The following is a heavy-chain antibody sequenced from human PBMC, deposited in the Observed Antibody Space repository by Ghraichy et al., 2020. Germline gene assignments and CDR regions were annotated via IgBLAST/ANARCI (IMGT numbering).Heavy chain of an antibody. CDR2: ISGSGDVI. Sequence: LSLTCATSGFTFSNYAMNWVRQAPWKWLEWVAAISGSGDVIYHADSVKGRFTMSRDNSKNTLYLQMNTLTAEDTAIYYCVKGGAGVPAWGQGTLVTVSS. CDR3: VKGGAGVPA. J-gene: IGHJ5*02. D-gene: IGHD2-8*01. V-gene: IGHV3-23*01. CDR1: GFTFSNYA.